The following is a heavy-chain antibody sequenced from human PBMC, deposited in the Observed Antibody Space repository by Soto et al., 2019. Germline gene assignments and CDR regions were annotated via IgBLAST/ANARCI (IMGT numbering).Heavy chain of an antibody. V-gene: IGHV4-34*01. CDR1: GGSFSGYY. CDR2: INHSGST. J-gene: IGHJ5*02. Sequence: SETLSLTCAVYGGSFSGYYWSWIRQPPGKGLEWIGEINHSGSTNYNPSLKSRVTISVDTSKNQFSLKLSSVTAADTAVYYCARHLLWFGELFNWFAPWGQGTLATVSS. CDR3: ARHLLWFGELFNWFAP. D-gene: IGHD3-10*01.